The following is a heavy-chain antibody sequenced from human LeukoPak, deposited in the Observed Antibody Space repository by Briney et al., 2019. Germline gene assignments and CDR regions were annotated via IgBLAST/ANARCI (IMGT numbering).Heavy chain of an antibody. CDR2: IYYSGST. D-gene: IGHD5-24*01. Sequence: PSETLSLTCTVSGDSISSYYWSWIRQPPGKGLEWIGYIYYSGSTNYNPSLKSRVTISVDTSKNQFSLKLSSVTAADTAVYYCARAAEMATIDYWGQGTLVTVSS. V-gene: IGHV4-59*01. CDR3: ARAAEMATIDY. J-gene: IGHJ4*02. CDR1: GDSISSYY.